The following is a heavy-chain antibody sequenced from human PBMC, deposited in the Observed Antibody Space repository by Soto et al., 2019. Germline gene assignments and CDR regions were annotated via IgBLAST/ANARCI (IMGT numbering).Heavy chain of an antibody. J-gene: IGHJ6*02. V-gene: IGHV1-69*01. D-gene: IGHD4-17*01. CDR2: SIPIFGTA. Sequence: QVQLVQSGAEVKKPGSSVKVSCKASGGTFSSYAISWVRQAPGQGLEWMGGSIPIFGTANYAQKFQGRVTITADESTSTAYMKLRSLRSEDTAVYYCARSHYGGDFYYGMDVWGQGTTVTVSS. CDR1: GGTFSSYA. CDR3: ARSHYGGDFYYGMDV.